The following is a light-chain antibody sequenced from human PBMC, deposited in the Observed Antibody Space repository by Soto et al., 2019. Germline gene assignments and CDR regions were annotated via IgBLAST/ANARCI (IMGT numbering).Light chain of an antibody. CDR2: DDN. J-gene: IGLJ1*01. CDR1: SSNIGGNS. V-gene: IGLV1-51*01. CDR3: GSWDSSLSAYV. Sequence: QSVLTQPPSVSAAPGQKVTISCPGSSSNIGGNSVSWYQQLPGTAPKLLIYDDNKRPSGIPDRLSGSKSGTSATLGITGFQTGDEADYYCGSWDSSLSAYVFGTGTKVTV.